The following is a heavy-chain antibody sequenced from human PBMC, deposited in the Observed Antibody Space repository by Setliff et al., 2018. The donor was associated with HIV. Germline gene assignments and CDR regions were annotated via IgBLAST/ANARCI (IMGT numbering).Heavy chain of an antibody. Sequence: SLTCAVYGGSFNGYYWSWIRQPPGKGLEWIGEINHSGSTNYNPSLKSRVTMSVDKSKNQFSLRLSSVTAADTAVYYCARARRAGSGPKYFQHWGQGTLVTVSS. J-gene: IGHJ1*01. CDR3: ARARRAGSGPKYFQH. CDR2: INHSGST. V-gene: IGHV4-34*01. CDR1: GGSFNGYY. D-gene: IGHD2-15*01.